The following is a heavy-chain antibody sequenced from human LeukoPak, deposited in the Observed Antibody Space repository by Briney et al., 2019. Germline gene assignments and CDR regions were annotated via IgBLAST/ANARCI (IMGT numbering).Heavy chain of an antibody. CDR2: VSTGSNYI. CDR1: GFTFSSYS. CDR3: ARADSSSWYY. V-gene: IGHV3-21*01. Sequence: TGGSLRLSCTASGFTFSSYSLNWVRQAPGKGLEWVSSVSTGSNYIYYAVSVKGRFTISRDNDKNSLYLQMNSLRVEDTAVYYCARADSSSWYYWGQGTLVTVSS. D-gene: IGHD6-13*01. J-gene: IGHJ4*02.